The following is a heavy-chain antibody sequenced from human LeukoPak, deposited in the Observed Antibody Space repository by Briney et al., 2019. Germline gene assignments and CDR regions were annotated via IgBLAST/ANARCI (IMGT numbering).Heavy chain of an antibody. V-gene: IGHV3-7*04. CDR3: ARGLTIRDY. Sequence: GGSLRLSCAPSGFTFSSYWVSWVRQSPGKGLEWVANIKEDGSQKYYVDSVKGRFTISRDNAKNSLYLQMNSLRGEDTAVYYCARGLTIRDYWGQGTLVTVSS. CDR2: IKEDGSQK. D-gene: IGHD3-9*01. CDR1: GFTFSSYW. J-gene: IGHJ4*02.